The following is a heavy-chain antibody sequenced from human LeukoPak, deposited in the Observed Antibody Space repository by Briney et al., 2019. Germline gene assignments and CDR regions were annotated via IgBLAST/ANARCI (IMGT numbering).Heavy chain of an antibody. V-gene: IGHV5-51*01. CDR3: ARERSSQGYFDF. CDR2: IYPRDSDT. Sequence: GESLKISCKASGYSFTSYWIAWVRQMPGKGLEWMGIIYPRDSDTTYSPSFQGHITISADKSISTAYLQWSSLKASDTAMYYCARERSSQGYFDFWGQGTLVTVSS. D-gene: IGHD6-6*01. J-gene: IGHJ4*02. CDR1: GYSFTSYW.